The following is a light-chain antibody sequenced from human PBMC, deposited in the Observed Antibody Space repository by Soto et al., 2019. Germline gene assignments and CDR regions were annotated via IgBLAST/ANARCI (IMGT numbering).Light chain of an antibody. CDR2: GAS. CDR3: QKYEDWTTQLT. V-gene: IGKV3-15*01. J-gene: IGKJ4*01. Sequence: EIVMTQSPATLSVSPGEGATLSCRAGQSVGSNLAWYQQKPGQAPRLLIYGASTRATGVPARFSGSGSGTEFTLTISSLQSEDFAVYYCQKYEDWTTQLTFGGGTKVEIK. CDR1: QSVGSN.